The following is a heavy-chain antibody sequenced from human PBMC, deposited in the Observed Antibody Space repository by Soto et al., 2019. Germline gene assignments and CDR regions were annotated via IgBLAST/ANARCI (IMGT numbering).Heavy chain of an antibody. J-gene: IGHJ3*02. CDR2: ISYDGSNK. CDR1: GFTFSSYA. V-gene: IGHV3-30-3*01. Sequence: QVQLVESGGGVVQPGRSLRLSCAASGFTFSSYAMHWVRQAPGKGLEWVAVISYDGSNKYYADSVKGRFTISRDNSKNTLYLQMNSLRAEDTAVYYCASSVGNDAFDIWGQGTMVTVSS. CDR3: ASSVGNDAFDI.